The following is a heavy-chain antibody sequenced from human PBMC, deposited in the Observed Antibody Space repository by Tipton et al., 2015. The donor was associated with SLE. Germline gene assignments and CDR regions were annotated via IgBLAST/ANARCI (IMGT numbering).Heavy chain of an antibody. J-gene: IGHJ4*02. V-gene: IGHV4-34*01. Sequence: TLSLTCAVYGGSFSGYYWSWIRQSPGKGLEWIGEINHSGSTNYNPSLKSRVTISVDTSKNQFSLKLSSVTAADTAVYYCARCGGARDYWGQGTLVTVSS. D-gene: IGHD3-16*01. CDR1: GGSFSGYY. CDR3: ARCGGARDY. CDR2: INHSGST.